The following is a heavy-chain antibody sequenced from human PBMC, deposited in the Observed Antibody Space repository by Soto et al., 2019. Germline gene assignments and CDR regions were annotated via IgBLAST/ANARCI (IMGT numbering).Heavy chain of an antibody. CDR1: GFTVSSNY. CDR2: IYIGGST. CDR3: AREYSYGYYYYYAMDV. J-gene: IGHJ6*02. V-gene: IGHV3-66*01. Sequence: EVQLVESGGGLVQPGGSLRLSCAASGFTVSSNYMSWVRQAPGKGLEWVSVIYIGGSTYYADSVKGRFTISRDNSKNTLYLQVNSLRAEDTAVYYCAREYSYGYYYYYAMDVWGQGTTVTVSS. D-gene: IGHD5-18*01.